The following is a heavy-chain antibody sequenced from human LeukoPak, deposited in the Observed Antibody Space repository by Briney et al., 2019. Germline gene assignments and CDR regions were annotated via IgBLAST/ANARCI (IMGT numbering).Heavy chain of an antibody. J-gene: IGHJ6*03. CDR3: ARAPTVTTLVDHYYYYYMDV. CDR2: IIPIFGTA. V-gene: IGHV1-69*05. Sequence: GASVKVSCKASGGTFSSYAISWVRQAPGQGLEWMGGIIPIFGTANYAQKFQGRVTITTDESTSTAYMELSSLRSEDTAVYYCARAPTVTTLVDHYYYYYMDVWSKGTTVTVSS. CDR1: GGTFSSYA. D-gene: IGHD4-11*01.